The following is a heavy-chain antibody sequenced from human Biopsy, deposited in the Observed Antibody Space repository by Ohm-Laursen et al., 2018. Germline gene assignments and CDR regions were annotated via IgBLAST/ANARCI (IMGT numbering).Heavy chain of an antibody. CDR2: INPSGTNV. V-gene: IGHV3-11*01. CDR1: EFSFSDYH. Sequence: SLRLSCAASEFSFSDYHMTWIRQTPGKGLEWVSYINPSGTNVNSADFVRGRFSISRDNAKKSLYLQMSSLRAEDTAIYYCARNLRLAITMNSGETTHSFHFGMDVWGQGTSVTVSS. J-gene: IGHJ6*02. D-gene: IGHD3/OR15-3a*01. CDR3: ARNLRLAITMNSGETTHSFHFGMDV.